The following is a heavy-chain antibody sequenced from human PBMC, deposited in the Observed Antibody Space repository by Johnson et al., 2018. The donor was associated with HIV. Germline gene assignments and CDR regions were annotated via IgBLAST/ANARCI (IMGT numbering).Heavy chain of an antibody. Sequence: VQLVESGGGLVQPGRSLRLSFAASGFTFDDYAMHWVRQVPGKGLEWVSGISWNSGSIGYAGSVMGRFTISRDNAKNALYVQMNSLRPEDTALYYCAKDILPFYFGSGSFRDACDIWGQGTMVTVSS. J-gene: IGHJ3*02. CDR1: GFTFDDYA. D-gene: IGHD3-10*01. V-gene: IGHV3-9*01. CDR2: ISWNSGSI. CDR3: AKDILPFYFGSGSFRDACDI.